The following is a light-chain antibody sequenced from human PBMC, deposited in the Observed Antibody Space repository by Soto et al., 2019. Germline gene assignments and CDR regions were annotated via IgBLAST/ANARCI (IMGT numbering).Light chain of an antibody. CDR3: HHYDDYSRT. V-gene: IGKV1-5*03. J-gene: IGKJ1*01. Sequence: DIQLTQSPSSLSASVGNRVTIACQASQSIYDSLHWYKHKXGKAPKXXIYRASTLEIGVPSRFRGSGSGTEFTLTISGLKPDDFETYFCHHYDDYSRTFGQGTKVDIK. CDR1: QSIYDS. CDR2: RAS.